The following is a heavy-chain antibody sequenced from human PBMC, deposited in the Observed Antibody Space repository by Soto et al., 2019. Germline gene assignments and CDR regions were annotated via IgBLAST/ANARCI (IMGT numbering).Heavy chain of an antibody. J-gene: IGHJ5*02. CDR1: GGSISSSNW. Sequence: SETLSLTCAVSGGSISSSNWWSWVRQPPGKGLEWIGEIYHSGSTNYNPSLKSRVTISVDKSKNQFSLKLSSVTAADTAVYYCARDPIAAAGGWFDPWGQGTLVTVS. D-gene: IGHD6-13*01. V-gene: IGHV4-4*02. CDR3: ARDPIAAAGGWFDP. CDR2: IYHSGST.